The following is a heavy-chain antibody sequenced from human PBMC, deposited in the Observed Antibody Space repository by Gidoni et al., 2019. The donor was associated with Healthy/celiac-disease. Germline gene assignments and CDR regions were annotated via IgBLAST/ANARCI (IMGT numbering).Heavy chain of an antibody. CDR3: ARGARMVAATPFDY. D-gene: IGHD2-15*01. CDR1: GWSFSGYY. Sequence: QVQLQQWGAGLLKPSETLSLTCAVHGWSFSGYYLSRIRQPPGKGREWIGEINHSGSTNYNPSLKSRVTISVDTSKNQFSLKLSSVTAADTAVYYCARGARMVAATPFDYWGQGTLVTVSS. V-gene: IGHV4-34*01. J-gene: IGHJ4*02. CDR2: INHSGST.